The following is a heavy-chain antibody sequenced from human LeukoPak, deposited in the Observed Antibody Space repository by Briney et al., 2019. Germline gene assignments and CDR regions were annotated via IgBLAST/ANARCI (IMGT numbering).Heavy chain of an antibody. CDR2: INPNSGGT. V-gene: IGHV1-2*02. Sequence: VASVKVSCKASGYTFTGYYMHWVRQAPGQGLEWMGWINPNSGGTNYAQKFQGRVTMTRDTSISTACMELSRLRSDDTAVYYCARDSGYCSGGSCSISFDYWGQGTLVTVSS. D-gene: IGHD2-15*01. CDR3: ARDSGYCSGGSCSISFDY. CDR1: GYTFTGYY. J-gene: IGHJ4*02.